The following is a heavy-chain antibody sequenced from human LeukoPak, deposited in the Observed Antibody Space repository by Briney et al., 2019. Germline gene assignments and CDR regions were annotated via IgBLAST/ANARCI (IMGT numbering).Heavy chain of an antibody. CDR1: GSTFSDYW. CDR2: IDQDGSLR. CDR3: ARDRGYCTSTNCYGFYYYMDV. D-gene: IGHD2-2*01. J-gene: IGHJ6*03. V-gene: IGHV3-7*01. Sequence: GGSLRLSCAASGSTFSDYWMNWVRQAPGKGLEWVANIDQDGSLRYYVDSVKGRFTISRDNAENSLYLQMNSLRAEDTAVYFCARDRGYCTSTNCYGFYYYMDVWGKGTTVTVSS.